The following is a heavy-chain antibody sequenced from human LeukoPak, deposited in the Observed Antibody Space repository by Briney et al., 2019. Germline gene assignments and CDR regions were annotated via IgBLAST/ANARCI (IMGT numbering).Heavy chain of an antibody. CDR2: ISRNSGSI. D-gene: IGHD6-19*01. J-gene: IGHJ4*02. CDR3: AKDIDRYSSGWPTIFDY. CDR1: GFTFDDYA. Sequence: GGSLRLSCAASGFTFDDYAMHWVRQAPGKGLEWVSGISRNSGSIGYADSVKGRFTISRDNAKNSLYLQMNSLRAEDMALYYCAKDIDRYSSGWPTIFDYWGQGTLVTVSS. V-gene: IGHV3-9*03.